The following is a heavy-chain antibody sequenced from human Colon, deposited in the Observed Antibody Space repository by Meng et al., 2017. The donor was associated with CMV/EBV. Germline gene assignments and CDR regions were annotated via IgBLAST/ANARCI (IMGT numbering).Heavy chain of an antibody. J-gene: IGHJ4*02. V-gene: IGHV1-69*05. CDR1: GGSFSDYA. D-gene: IGHD1-26*01. Sequence: KISCKTSGGSFSDYAISWVRQAPGQGLEWIGGIIPVFGTPNYAQSFQGRVAITTDEFTSTAYMELNSLTSEDTAVYYCARGTRYSGSLTLDSWGQGTQVTVSS. CDR3: ARGTRYSGSLTLDS. CDR2: IIPVFGTP.